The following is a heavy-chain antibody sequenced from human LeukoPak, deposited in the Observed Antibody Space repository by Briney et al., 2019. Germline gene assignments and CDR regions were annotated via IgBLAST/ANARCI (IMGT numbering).Heavy chain of an antibody. CDR1: GFSVSSNY. CDR2: IYSGGST. D-gene: IGHD3-10*01. CDR3: ARGAYGSGRHDY. J-gene: IGHJ4*02. Sequence: GGSLRLSCAASGFSVSSNYMSWVRQAPGKGLEWVSGIYSGGSTYYADSVKGRFTISRDNSENTLYLQMNSLRAEDTAVYYCARGAYGSGRHDYWGQGTLVTVSS. V-gene: IGHV3-66*01.